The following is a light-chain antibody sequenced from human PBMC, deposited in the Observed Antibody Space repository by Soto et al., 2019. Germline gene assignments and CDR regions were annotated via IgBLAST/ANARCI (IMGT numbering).Light chain of an antibody. CDR2: ETS. J-gene: IGLJ2*01. CDR1: TGAVTSGHS. CDR3: FLSYTDVRV. V-gene: IGLV7-46*01. Sequence: QSVLTQEPSLTVSPGGTVTLTCGSSTGAVTSGHSLYWFQQKPGQAPRTLIYETSNKYSWTPARFSGSLLGGKGALTLTGAQPEDEAEYYCFLSYTDVRVFGGGTQLTVL.